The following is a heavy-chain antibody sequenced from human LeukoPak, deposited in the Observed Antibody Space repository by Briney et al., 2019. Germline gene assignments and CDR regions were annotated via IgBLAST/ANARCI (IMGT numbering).Heavy chain of an antibody. D-gene: IGHD6-13*01. CDR1: GGSISSGSYY. CDR3: ARAPIAGSGAFDI. J-gene: IGHJ3*02. Sequence: PSQTLSLTCTVSGGSISSGSYYWSWIRQPAGTGLEWIGRIYTSGSTNYTPSLKSRVTISVDTSKNQFSLKLSSVTAADTAVYYCARAPIAGSGAFDIWGQGTMVTVSS. CDR2: IYTSGST. V-gene: IGHV4-61*02.